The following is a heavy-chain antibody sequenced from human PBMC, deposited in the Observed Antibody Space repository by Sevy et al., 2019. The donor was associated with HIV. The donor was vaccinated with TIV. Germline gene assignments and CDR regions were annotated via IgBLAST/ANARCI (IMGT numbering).Heavy chain of an antibody. CDR1: GGSISSDSYF. CDR2: IHASGST. CDR3: ASERGSNILTLGLDF. D-gene: IGHD3-9*01. V-gene: IGHV4-61*02. Sequence: SETLSLTCTVSGGSISSDSYFWNWIRQPAGKGLEWIGRIHASGSTIYNPSLKSRATMSVDKSKSQFSLRLTSVTAADTAVYFCASERGSNILTLGLDFWGQGSLVTVSS. J-gene: IGHJ4*02.